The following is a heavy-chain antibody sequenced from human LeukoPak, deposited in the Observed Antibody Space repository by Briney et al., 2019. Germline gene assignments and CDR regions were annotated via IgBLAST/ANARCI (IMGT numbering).Heavy chain of an antibody. Sequence: PSETLSLTCAVYGGSFSGYYWSWIRQPPGKGLEWIGEINHSGSTNYNPSLKSRVTISVDTSKNQFSLKLSSVTAADTAVYYCARGRRITMVRGIPHSPQGGYFDYWGQGTLVTVSS. CDR2: INHSGST. V-gene: IGHV4-34*01. CDR3: ARGRRITMVRGIPHSPQGGYFDY. D-gene: IGHD3-10*01. CDR1: GGSFSGYY. J-gene: IGHJ4*02.